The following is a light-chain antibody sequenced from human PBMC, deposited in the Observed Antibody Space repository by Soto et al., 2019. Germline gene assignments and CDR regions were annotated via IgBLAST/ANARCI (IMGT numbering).Light chain of an antibody. CDR2: GAS. V-gene: IGKV3-20*01. CDR1: QSVSSSY. J-gene: IGKJ1*01. Sequence: EIVLTQSPGTLSLSPGERTTLSCRASQSVSSSYLAWYQQKPGQAPRLLVYGASSRATGIPDRFSGSGSGTDFTLTISRLEPEDFALYYCQQDSSTFWTVGQRTKVEIK. CDR3: QQDSSTFWT.